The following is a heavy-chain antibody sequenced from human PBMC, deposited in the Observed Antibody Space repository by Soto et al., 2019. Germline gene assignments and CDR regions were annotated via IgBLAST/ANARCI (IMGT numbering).Heavy chain of an antibody. Sequence: SETLSLTCTISGGSVRSSSYYWGWIRQPPGKGLEWIASIYYSGRTHNNPALKSRVTMSIDTYTNQFSLKLTSVTTADTAIYYCTRGGDPYKTGHWGQGTLVTVSS. V-gene: IGHV4-39*07. CDR1: GGSVRSSSYY. D-gene: IGHD2-21*01. CDR2: IYYSGRT. J-gene: IGHJ4*02. CDR3: TRGGDPYKTGH.